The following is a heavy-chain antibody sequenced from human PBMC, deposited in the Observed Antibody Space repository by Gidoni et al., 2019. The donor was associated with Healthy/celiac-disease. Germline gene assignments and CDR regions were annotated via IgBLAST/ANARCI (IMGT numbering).Heavy chain of an antibody. CDR1: GGTFSSYA. CDR2: IIPIFGTA. CDR3: ARSSPYDFWSGYYTSPFDY. V-gene: IGHV1-69*01. J-gene: IGHJ4*02. Sequence: QVQLVQSGAEVKKPGSSVKVSCKASGGTFSSYAISWVRQAPGQGLEWMGGIIPIFGTANYAQKLQGRVTITADESTSTAYMELSSLRSEDTAVYYCARSSPYDFWSGYYTSPFDYWGQGTLVTVSS. D-gene: IGHD3-3*01.